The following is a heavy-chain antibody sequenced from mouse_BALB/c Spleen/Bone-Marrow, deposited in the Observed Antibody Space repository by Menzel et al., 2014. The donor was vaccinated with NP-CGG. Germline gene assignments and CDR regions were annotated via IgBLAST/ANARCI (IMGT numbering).Heavy chain of an antibody. D-gene: IGHD4-1*01. CDR1: GFTFRSFG. CDR2: ISRDSSAV. Sequence: EVQVVESGGGLVQPGGSRKLSCAASGFTFRSFGMHWVRQAPEKGLEWVAYISRDSSAVYYADTVKGRFTISRDNPKNTLFLQMTSLRSEDTAMYYCTRGGNWDDFDYWGQGTTLTVSS. V-gene: IGHV5-17*02. J-gene: IGHJ2*01. CDR3: TRGGNWDDFDY.